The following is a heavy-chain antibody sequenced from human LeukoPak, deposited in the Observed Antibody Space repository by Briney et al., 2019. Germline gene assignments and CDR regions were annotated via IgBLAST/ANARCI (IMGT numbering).Heavy chain of an antibody. CDR1: GYSINSGYY. Sequence: PSETLSLTCAVSGYSINSGYYWGWIRRPPGKGLEWIGSMYHSGSTYYNPSLKSRVTLSVDTSKNQFSLKLSSVTAADTAVYYCARRIGTSYFDYWGQGTLVTVSP. V-gene: IGHV4-38-2*01. CDR2: MYHSGST. D-gene: IGHD1-1*01. J-gene: IGHJ4*02. CDR3: ARRIGTSYFDY.